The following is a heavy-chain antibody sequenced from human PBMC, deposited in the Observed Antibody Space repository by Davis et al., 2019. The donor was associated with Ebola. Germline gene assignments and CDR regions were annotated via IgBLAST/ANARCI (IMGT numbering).Heavy chain of an antibody. Sequence: MPSETLSLTCTVSGVSISDYWWNWIRQPPGKGLEWIGYISNNGRNSYNPSLNSRVTISVDTSSNQFSLKVTSVTAADTAVYYCARERDWNDGSGKYDAFDIWGQGTMVTVSS. V-gene: IGHV4-59*01. D-gene: IGHD1-1*01. CDR3: ARERDWNDGSGKYDAFDI. J-gene: IGHJ3*02. CDR2: ISNNGRN. CDR1: GVSISDYW.